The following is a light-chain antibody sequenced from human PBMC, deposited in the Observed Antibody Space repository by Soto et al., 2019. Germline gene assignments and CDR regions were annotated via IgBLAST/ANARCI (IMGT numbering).Light chain of an antibody. Sequence: DIQMTQSPSSLSASVGDRITITCRASQSISSYLNWYQQKPGKAPKLLIYAASSLQSGVPSRFSSNGSGKDFTFTISSLQPEDFATYYCQQSYSTPRTFGQATKVDIK. CDR1: QSISSY. CDR2: AAS. J-gene: IGKJ1*01. V-gene: IGKV1-39*01. CDR3: QQSYSTPRT.